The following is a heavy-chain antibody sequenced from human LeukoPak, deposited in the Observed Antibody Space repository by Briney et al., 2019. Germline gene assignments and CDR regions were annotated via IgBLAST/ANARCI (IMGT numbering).Heavy chain of an antibody. V-gene: IGHV3-7*03. CDR1: GFTFSSSW. CDR2: IKQDGSEK. J-gene: IGHJ4*02. CDR3: ARDNPPDY. Sequence: HPWGSLRLSCVASGFTFSSSWMSWVRQAPGKGLEWVGNIKQDGSEKSYVESVRGRFTISRDNAKNSLYLQLNSLRAEDTALYYCARDNPPDYWGQGTLVTVSS.